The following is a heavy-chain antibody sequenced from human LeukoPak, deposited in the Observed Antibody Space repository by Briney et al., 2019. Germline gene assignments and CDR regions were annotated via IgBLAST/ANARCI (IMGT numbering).Heavy chain of an antibody. CDR1: GFTFSRYA. CDR2: ISYGGSNK. Sequence: GGSLRLSCAASGFTFSRYAMYRVRQTPGKGLEWVAVISYGGSNKYYADSVKGRFTISRDNSKNTLYLQMNSLRADDTAVYYCATGIGYDAFDIWGQGTMVTVSS. D-gene: IGHD1-1*01. V-gene: IGHV3-30-3*01. J-gene: IGHJ3*02. CDR3: ATGIGYDAFDI.